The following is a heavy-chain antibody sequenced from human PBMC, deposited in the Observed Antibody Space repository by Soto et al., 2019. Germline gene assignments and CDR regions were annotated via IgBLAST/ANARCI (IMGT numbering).Heavy chain of an antibody. V-gene: IGHV4-59*01. J-gene: IGHJ4*02. CDR2: IYYSGST. CDR3: AREAYSLSQFDY. D-gene: IGHD5-18*01. CDR1: GGSISNYF. Sequence: SETLSLTFTVSGGSISNYFWNWIRQPPGKGLEWIGYIYYSGSTNYNPSLKSRGTMSVDTSKNQFSLKLNSVSAADTAVYFCAREAYSLSQFDYWGQGILVTVSS.